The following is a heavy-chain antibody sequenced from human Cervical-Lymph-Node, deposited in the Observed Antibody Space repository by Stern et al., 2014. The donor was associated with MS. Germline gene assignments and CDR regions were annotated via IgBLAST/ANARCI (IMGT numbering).Heavy chain of an antibody. CDR2: IHPNSGGT. D-gene: IGHD3-3*01. J-gene: IGHJ6*02. CDR1: GYTFTGYY. Sequence: VQLVESGAEVKKPGASVKVSCKASGYTFTGYYMHWVRQAPGQGLEWMGWIHPNSGGTNYAQKFQGWVTMTRDTSISTAYMELSRLRSDDTAVYYCARGIPYYDFWSGYLYGMDVWGQGTTVTVSS. CDR3: ARGIPYYDFWSGYLYGMDV. V-gene: IGHV1-2*04.